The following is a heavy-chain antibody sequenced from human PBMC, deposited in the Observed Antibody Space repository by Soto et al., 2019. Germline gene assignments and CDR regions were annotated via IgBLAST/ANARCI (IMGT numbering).Heavy chain of an antibody. CDR3: VREIAAAGNTSDVFDI. CDR1: GGTFNTYT. CDR2: IIPIPGIA. D-gene: IGHD6-25*01. Sequence: QVQLVQSGAEVKKPGSSVKVSCKASGGTFNTYTISWVRQAPGQGLEWMGRIIPIPGIAKYAQKVQRRGTITADKSATTADMVLSSLGSEAPALYYCVREIAAAGNTSDVFDIWGPGEMVTVSS. V-gene: IGHV1-69*02. J-gene: IGHJ3*02.